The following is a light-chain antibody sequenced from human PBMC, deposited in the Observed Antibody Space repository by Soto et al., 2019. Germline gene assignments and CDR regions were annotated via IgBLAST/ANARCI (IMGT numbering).Light chain of an antibody. Sequence: QSALTQPASVSGSPGQSITISCTGTSSDVGSYNLVSWYQQHPGKAPKLMIYEVSERPSGVSNRFSGSKSGNTASLTISGLQAEDEADYYCCSYAGSRIHYVFGTGTKLTVL. V-gene: IGLV2-23*02. CDR3: CSYAGSRIHYV. J-gene: IGLJ1*01. CDR2: EVS. CDR1: SSDVGSYNL.